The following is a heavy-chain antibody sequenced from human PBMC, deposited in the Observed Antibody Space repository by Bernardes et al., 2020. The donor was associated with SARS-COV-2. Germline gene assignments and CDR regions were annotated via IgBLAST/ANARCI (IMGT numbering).Heavy chain of an antibody. CDR3: AKDPYYDFWSGYYYQH. CDR2: ISGSGGST. Sequence: GGSLRLSRAASGFTFSNYAMNWVRQAPGKGLEWVSTISGSGGSTYYADSVKGRFTISRDNSKNTLYLQMNSLRAEDTAVYYCAKDPYYDFWSGYYYQHWGQGTLVTVSS. CDR1: GFTFSNYA. D-gene: IGHD3-3*01. J-gene: IGHJ1*01. V-gene: IGHV3-23*01.